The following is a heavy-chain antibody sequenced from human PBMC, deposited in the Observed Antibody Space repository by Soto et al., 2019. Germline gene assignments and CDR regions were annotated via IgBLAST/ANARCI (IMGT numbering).Heavy chain of an antibody. CDR1: GGSISSYY. CDR2: IYYSGST. CDR3: ARGGLFYYYGMDV. Sequence: SSETLSLTCTVSGGSISSYYWSWIRQPPGKGLEWIGYIYYSGSTNYNPSLKSRVTISVDTSKNQFSLKLSSVTAADTAVYYCARGGLFYYYGMDVWGQGTTVTVSS. J-gene: IGHJ6*02. V-gene: IGHV4-59*01. D-gene: IGHD2-21*01.